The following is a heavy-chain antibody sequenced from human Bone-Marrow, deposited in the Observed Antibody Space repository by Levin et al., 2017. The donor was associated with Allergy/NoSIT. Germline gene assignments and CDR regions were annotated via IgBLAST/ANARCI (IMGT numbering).Heavy chain of an antibody. J-gene: IGHJ2*01. Sequence: AASVKVSCSVTGYLLTELSIHWVRQAPGKGPEWMGGFNREEGKPLYTQTYQGRVTLTEDTSANTAYMELTSLNSADTAVYYCATGIYCHTTSCSSGYWYFDLWGRGTLVTVSS. V-gene: IGHV1-24*01. CDR3: ATGIYCHTTSCSSGYWYFDL. D-gene: IGHD2/OR15-2a*01. CDR2: FNREEGKP. CDR1: GYLLTELS.